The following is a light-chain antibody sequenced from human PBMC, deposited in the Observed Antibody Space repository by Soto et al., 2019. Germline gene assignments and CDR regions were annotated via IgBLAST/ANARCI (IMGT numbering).Light chain of an antibody. Sequence: DIQMTQSPSSLSASVGDTVTITCRASQGISTLLAWYQQKPGKAPKSLIYFASSLQRGVPSRFTGSGSGIDFTLTISSLQPADFAPYYCQQFHSYPITFGQGTRLDIK. CDR1: QGISTL. V-gene: IGKV1D-16*01. CDR3: QQFHSYPIT. J-gene: IGKJ5*01. CDR2: FAS.